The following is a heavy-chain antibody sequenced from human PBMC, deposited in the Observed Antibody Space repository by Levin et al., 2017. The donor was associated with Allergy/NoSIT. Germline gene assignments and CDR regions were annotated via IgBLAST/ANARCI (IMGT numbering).Heavy chain of an antibody. D-gene: IGHD2-2*01. Sequence: SLKISCAASGFTFDDYAMHWVRQAPGKGLEWVSGISWNSGSIGYADSVKGRFTISRDNAKNSLYLQMNSLRAEDTALYYCAKLSGTKYYFDYWGQGTLVTVSS. CDR1: GFTFDDYA. V-gene: IGHV3-9*01. CDR2: ISWNSGSI. CDR3: AKLSGTKYYFDY. J-gene: IGHJ4*02.